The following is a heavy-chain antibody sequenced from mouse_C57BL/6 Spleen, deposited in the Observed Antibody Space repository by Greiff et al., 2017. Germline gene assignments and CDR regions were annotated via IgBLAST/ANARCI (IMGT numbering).Heavy chain of an antibody. Sequence: VQLQQSGAELVRPGASVKLSCTASGFNIKDDYMHWVKQRPEQGLEWIGWIDPENGDTEYASKFQGKATITADTSSNTAYLHLSSLTSEDTAVYYCTTLALLTTVVAKDAMDYWGQGTSVTVSS. CDR2: IDPENGDT. J-gene: IGHJ4*01. CDR3: TTLALLTTVVAKDAMDY. CDR1: GFNIKDDY. D-gene: IGHD1-1*01. V-gene: IGHV14-4*01.